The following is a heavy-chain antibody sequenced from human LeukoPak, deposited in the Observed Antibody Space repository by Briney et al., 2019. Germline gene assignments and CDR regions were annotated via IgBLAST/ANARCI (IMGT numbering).Heavy chain of an antibody. CDR3: ATASSYYGSGSYYNAGFDY. D-gene: IGHD3-10*01. Sequence: ASETLSLTCAVSGYSISSGYYWGWIRQPPGQGLEWIGSIYHSGSTYYNPCLKSRVTISVDTSKTQFSLKLSSVTAADTAVYYCATASSYYGSGSYYNAGFDYWGQGTLVTVSS. CDR2: IYHSGST. CDR1: GYSISSGYY. V-gene: IGHV4-38-2*01. J-gene: IGHJ4*02.